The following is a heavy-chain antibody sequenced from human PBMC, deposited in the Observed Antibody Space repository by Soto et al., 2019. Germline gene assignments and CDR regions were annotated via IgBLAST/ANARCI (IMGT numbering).Heavy chain of an antibody. CDR3: ARDGVGATTFFGYFDY. Sequence: QVQLVESGGGVVQPGRSLRLSCAASGFTFSGYGMHWVSQAPGKGLEWVAITRHDGSNTYYADSVRGRFTISRDNSKKTLYLQMDSLRAEDTAVYYCARDGVGATTFFGYFDYWCQGDLVTVSS. D-gene: IGHD1-26*01. CDR2: TRHDGSNT. J-gene: IGHJ4*02. V-gene: IGHV3-33*01. CDR1: GFTFSGYG.